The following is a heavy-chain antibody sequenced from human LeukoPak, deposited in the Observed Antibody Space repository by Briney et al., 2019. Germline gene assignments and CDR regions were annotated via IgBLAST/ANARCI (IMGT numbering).Heavy chain of an antibody. J-gene: IGHJ4*02. CDR1: GGPISGFY. D-gene: IGHD6-13*01. Sequence: SSETLSLTFTVSGGPISGFYWSLIRQPPGKGLELNGYIYYCGASYHNPSLNRRLSMSVDRSENQFCLTPRYVPAAHTHVLFCPRQMSGSSALDYWGQGTLVTVSS. V-gene: IGHV4-59*08. CDR2: IYYCGAS. CDR3: PRQMSGSSALDY.